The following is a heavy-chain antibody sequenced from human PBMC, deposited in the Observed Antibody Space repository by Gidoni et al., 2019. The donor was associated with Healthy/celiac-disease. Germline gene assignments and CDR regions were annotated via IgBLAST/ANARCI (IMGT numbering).Heavy chain of an antibody. CDR2: IYYSGST. J-gene: IGHJ4*02. D-gene: IGHD6-13*01. CDR1: GGSISSYY. CDR3: ARLRIAAAGTLPTSFYYFDY. Sequence: QVQLQESGPGLVKPSETLSLTCSVSGGSISSYYWSWIRQPPGKGLEWIGYIYYSGSTNYNPSLKSRVTISVDTSKNQFSLKLSSVTAADTAVYYCARLRIAAAGTLPTSFYYFDYWGQGTLVTVSS. V-gene: IGHV4-59*08.